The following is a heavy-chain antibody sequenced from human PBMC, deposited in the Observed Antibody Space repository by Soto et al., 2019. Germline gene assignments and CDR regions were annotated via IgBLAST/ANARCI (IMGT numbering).Heavy chain of an antibody. CDR1: GYAFISYA. J-gene: IGHJ4*02. V-gene: IGHV1-3*01. CDR2: INAGNGNT. Sequence: APVKVACKASGYAFISYAMHWLCQAPGQRLEWMGWINAGNGNTKYSQKFQGRVTITRDTSASTAYMELSSLRSEDTAVYFCAREDDFWSGYSDYSGQGTLVTVSS. CDR3: AREDDFWSGYSDY. D-gene: IGHD3-3*01.